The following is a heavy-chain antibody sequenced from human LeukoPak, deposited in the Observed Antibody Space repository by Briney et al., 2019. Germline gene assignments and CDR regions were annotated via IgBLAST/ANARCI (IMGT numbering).Heavy chain of an antibody. D-gene: IGHD6-19*01. Sequence: KSSETLSLTCKVSGYSINSGYYWGWIRQPPGKGLEWIGSIHHSGKTYYNPSLKSRVTISVETSKNQFSLKLSSMTAADTAVYYCARDRISVSDPPNWFDPWGQGTLVTVSS. CDR2: IHHSGKT. J-gene: IGHJ5*02. CDR3: ARDRISVSDPPNWFDP. V-gene: IGHV4-38-2*02. CDR1: GYSINSGYY.